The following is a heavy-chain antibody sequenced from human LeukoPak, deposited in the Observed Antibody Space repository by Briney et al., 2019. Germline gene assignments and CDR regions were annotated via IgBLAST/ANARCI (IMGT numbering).Heavy chain of an antibody. D-gene: IGHD6-13*01. CDR1: GXSFSGYY. V-gene: IGHV4-34*01. J-gene: IGHJ1*01. CDR3: ARGPKQLVPRYFQH. CDR2: INHSGST. Sequence: SETLSLTCAVYGXSFSGYYWSWIRQPPGKGLEWIGEINHSGSTNYNPSLKSRVTISVDTSKNQFSLKLSSVTAADTAVYYCARGPKQLVPRYFQHWGQGTLVTVSS.